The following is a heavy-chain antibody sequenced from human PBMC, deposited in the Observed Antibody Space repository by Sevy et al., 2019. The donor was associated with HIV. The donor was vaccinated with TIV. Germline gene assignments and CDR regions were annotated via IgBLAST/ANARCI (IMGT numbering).Heavy chain of an antibody. Sequence: GGSLRLSCAASGFTFSSYGMHWVRQAPGKGLEWVAVIWYDGSNKYYADSVKGRFTISRDNSKNTLYLQMNSLRAEDTAVYYCARDGSEWEIAAFDIWGQGTMVTVSS. CDR3: ARDGSEWEIAAFDI. CDR1: GFTFSSYG. CDR2: IWYDGSNK. D-gene: IGHD1-26*01. J-gene: IGHJ3*02. V-gene: IGHV3-33*01.